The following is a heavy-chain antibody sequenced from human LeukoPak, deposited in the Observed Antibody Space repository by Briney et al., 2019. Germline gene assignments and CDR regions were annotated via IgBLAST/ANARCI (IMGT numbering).Heavy chain of an antibody. CDR1: GFTFSNAW. Sequence: GGSLRLSCAASGFTFSNAWMSWVRQAPGKGLEWVGRIKSKTDGGTTDYAAPVKGRFTISRDDSKNTLYLQMNSLKTEDTAVYYCTTPLSIAVDAFDIWGQGTMVTVSS. D-gene: IGHD6-19*01. CDR3: TTPLSIAVDAFDI. J-gene: IGHJ3*02. CDR2: IKSKTDGGTT. V-gene: IGHV3-15*01.